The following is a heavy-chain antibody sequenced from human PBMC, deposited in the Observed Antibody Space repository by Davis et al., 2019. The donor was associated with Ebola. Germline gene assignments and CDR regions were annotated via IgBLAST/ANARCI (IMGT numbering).Heavy chain of an antibody. Sequence: GESLKISCAASGFTFSSYAMSWVRQAPGKGLEWVSAIGGSGGSTYYADSVKGRFTISRDNSKNTLYLQMNSLRAEDTAVYYCAKGPQYCSSTSCPIYYYYGMDVWGKGTTVTVSS. CDR3: AKGPQYCSSTSCPIYYYYGMDV. V-gene: IGHV3-23*01. J-gene: IGHJ6*04. CDR1: GFTFSSYA. CDR2: IGGSGGST. D-gene: IGHD2-2*01.